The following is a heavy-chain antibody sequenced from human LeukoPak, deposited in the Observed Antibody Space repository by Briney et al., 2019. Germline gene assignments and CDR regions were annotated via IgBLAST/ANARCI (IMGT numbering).Heavy chain of an antibody. CDR2: ISSDGNT. V-gene: IGHV3-66*01. Sequence: GGSPRLSCAASGFTVSSSSMNWVRLGPGKGLEWVSVISSDGNTYYADSVKGRFTISRDNAKNSLYLQMNSLRAEDTAVYYCARDSGSGVYFDYWGQGTLVTVSS. CDR3: ARDSGSGVYFDY. D-gene: IGHD3-10*01. CDR1: GFTVSSSS. J-gene: IGHJ4*02.